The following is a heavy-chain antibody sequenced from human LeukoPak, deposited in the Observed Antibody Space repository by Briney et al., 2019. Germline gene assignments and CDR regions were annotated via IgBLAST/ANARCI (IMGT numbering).Heavy chain of an antibody. CDR1: GFTFSGSA. CDR2: IRSKANSYAT. CDR3: TRLRERGFHNDAFDI. J-gene: IGHJ3*02. Sequence: PGGSLRLSCAASGFTFSGSAMHWVRQASGKGLEWVGRIRSKANSYATAYAASVKGRFTISRDDSKNTAYLQMNSLKTEDTAVYYCTRLRERGFHNDAFDIWGQGTMVTVSS. D-gene: IGHD3-10*01. V-gene: IGHV3-73*01.